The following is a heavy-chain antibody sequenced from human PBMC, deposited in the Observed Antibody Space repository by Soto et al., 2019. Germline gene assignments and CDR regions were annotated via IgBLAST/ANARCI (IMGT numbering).Heavy chain of an antibody. CDR1: GFTFSSYA. Sequence: EVQLLESGGGLVQPGGSLRLSCAASGFTFSSYAMSWVRQAPGKGLEWVSAISGSGGSTYYADSVKGRFTISSDNSKNTLYLKMNSLRAEDTAVYYCAKGVPDYYDSSGLISYWGQGTLVTVSS. CDR3: AKGVPDYYDSSGLISY. D-gene: IGHD3-22*01. J-gene: IGHJ4*02. CDR2: ISGSGGST. V-gene: IGHV3-23*01.